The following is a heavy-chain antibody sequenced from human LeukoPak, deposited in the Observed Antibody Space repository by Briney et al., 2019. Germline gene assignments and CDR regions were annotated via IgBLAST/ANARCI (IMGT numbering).Heavy chain of an antibody. CDR1: GFTFSSYA. Sequence: GGSLRLSCAASGFTFSSYAMSWVRLAPGEGLEWVSAISGSGGSTYYADSVKGRFTISRDNSKNTLYLQMNSLRAEDTAVYYCAKEGIAAVGVYFDYWGQGTLVTVSS. CDR2: ISGSGGST. J-gene: IGHJ4*02. CDR3: AKEGIAAVGVYFDY. V-gene: IGHV3-23*01. D-gene: IGHD6-13*01.